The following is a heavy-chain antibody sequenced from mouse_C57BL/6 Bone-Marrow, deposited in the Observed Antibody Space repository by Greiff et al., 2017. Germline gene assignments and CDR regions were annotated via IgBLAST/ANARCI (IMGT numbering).Heavy chain of an antibody. CDR1: GFNIKDDY. Sequence: VQLQQSGAELVRPGASVKLSCTASGFNIKDDYMHWVKQRPEQGLEWIGWIDPENGDTEYASKFQGKATITADTSSNTAYLQLSSLTSEDTAFDYCTHLLLDYWGQGTTLTVSS. D-gene: IGHD1-1*01. CDR2: IDPENGDT. V-gene: IGHV14-4*01. J-gene: IGHJ2*01. CDR3: THLLLDY.